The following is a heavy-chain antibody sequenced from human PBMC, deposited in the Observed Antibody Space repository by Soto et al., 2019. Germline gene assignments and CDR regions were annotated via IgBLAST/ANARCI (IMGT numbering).Heavy chain of an antibody. Sequence: VQLVESGGGLIQPGGSLRLSCAASGFSVSNNHMTWVRQAAGQGLEWVSLIHGGGSTYYADSVKGRFTISRDNSKNTLYLQMDSLRAEDPAIYYCAGRLTTAASLDYWGQGTLVTVSS. J-gene: IGHJ4*02. CDR1: GFSVSNNH. CDR2: IHGGGST. CDR3: AGRLTTAASLDY. D-gene: IGHD3-16*01. V-gene: IGHV3-53*01.